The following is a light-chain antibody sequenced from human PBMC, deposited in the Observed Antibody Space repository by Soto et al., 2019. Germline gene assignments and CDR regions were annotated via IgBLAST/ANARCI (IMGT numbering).Light chain of an antibody. CDR1: QSVLYSPNNKNY. J-gene: IGKJ1*01. Sequence: DFVMTQSPDSLAVSLGERATINCKSSQSVLYSPNNKNYLAWYQQKPGQPPKLLIYWASTRESGVPDRFSGSGSGTDFTLTISSLQAEDVAVYYCQQYYSTPQTFGQGTKVEIK. CDR3: QQYYSTPQT. V-gene: IGKV4-1*01. CDR2: WAS.